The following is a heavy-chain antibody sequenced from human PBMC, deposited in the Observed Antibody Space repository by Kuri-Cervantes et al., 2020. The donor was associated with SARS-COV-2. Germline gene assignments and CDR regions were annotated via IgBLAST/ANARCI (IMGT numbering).Heavy chain of an antibody. V-gene: IGHV1-2*02. CDR1: GYTFTGYY. CDR3: ARGCPRGLGGQLSLWFDP. J-gene: IGHJ5*02. Sequence: ASVKVSCKASGYTFTGYYMHWVRQAPGQGLEWMGWINPNSGGTNYAQKFQGRVTMTRDTSISTAYMELSRLRSDDTAVYYCARGCPRGLGGQLSLWFDPWGQGTLVTVSS. CDR2: INPNSGGT. D-gene: IGHD3/OR15-3a*01.